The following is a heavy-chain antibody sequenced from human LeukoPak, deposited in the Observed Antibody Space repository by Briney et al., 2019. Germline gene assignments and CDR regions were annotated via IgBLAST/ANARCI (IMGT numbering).Heavy chain of an antibody. CDR2: IYASGST. CDR3: ARGSSGWYLGISYYFDY. J-gene: IGHJ4*02. Sequence: SETLSLTCTVSGGSISGYFWSWIRQPAGKGLEWFGRIYASGSTKYNPSLKSRVTMSVDTSKNQFSLKLSSVTAADTAVYYCARGSSGWYLGISYYFDYWGQGTLVTVSS. CDR1: GGSISGYF. D-gene: IGHD6-19*01. V-gene: IGHV4-4*07.